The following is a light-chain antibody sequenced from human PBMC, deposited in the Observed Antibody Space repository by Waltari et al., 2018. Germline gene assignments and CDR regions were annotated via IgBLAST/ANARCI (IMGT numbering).Light chain of an antibody. CDR1: SGHSSNA. CDR2: VNSDGSH. J-gene: IGLJ1*01. CDR3: QTWGTGILV. V-gene: IGLV4-69*01. Sequence: QLVLTQPPSASASLGASVKLTCTLSSGHSSNAIAWHQQQPEKGPRYLMKVNSDGSHNKGDGLPVRFSGSSAGAERYLTISRLRSEDEADYYCQTWGTGILVFGTGTKVTVL.